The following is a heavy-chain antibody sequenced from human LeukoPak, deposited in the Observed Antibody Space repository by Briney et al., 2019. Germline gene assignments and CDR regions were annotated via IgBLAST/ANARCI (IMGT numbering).Heavy chain of an antibody. CDR3: AKSDWFDP. J-gene: IGHJ5*02. CDR1: GFTLSGHW. Sequence: GGSLRLACAASGFTLSGHWMHWFRQPPGKGLAWFSRNKYDGSESYYADSVKGRFTISRDNAKNTLYLQMNSLRVEDTAVYYCAKSDWFDPWGQGTLVTVSS. CDR2: NKYDGSES. V-gene: IGHV3-74*01.